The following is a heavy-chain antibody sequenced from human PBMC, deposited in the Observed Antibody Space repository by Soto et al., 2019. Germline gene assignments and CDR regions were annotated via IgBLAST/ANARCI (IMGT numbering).Heavy chain of an antibody. CDR1: VFTCISYE. CDR2: ISSSGSTI. Sequence: GSLRLSCAAPVFTCISYEMNWVRQAPGKGLEWVSYISSSGSTIYYADSVKGRFTISRDNAKNSLYLQMNSLRAEDTAVYYCARGSTPWDSTVTTSDYWGQGTLVTVSS. CDR3: ARGSTPWDSTVTTSDY. J-gene: IGHJ4*02. D-gene: IGHD4-17*01. V-gene: IGHV3-48*03.